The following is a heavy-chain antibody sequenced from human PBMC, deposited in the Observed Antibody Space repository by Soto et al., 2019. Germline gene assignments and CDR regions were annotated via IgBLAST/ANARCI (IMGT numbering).Heavy chain of an antibody. D-gene: IGHD1-26*01. CDR1: GFTFSSYW. CDR2: VSSDGSST. Sequence: EVQLVESGGGLVQPGGSLRLSCAASGFTFSSYWMNWVRQAPGKGLVWVSRVSSDGSSTNYVDSVEGRFTISRDNAKNTLYLQMDSLRAEDTAVYYCTTNRMVGAVDYWGQGTLVTVSS. V-gene: IGHV3-74*01. J-gene: IGHJ4*02. CDR3: TTNRMVGAVDY.